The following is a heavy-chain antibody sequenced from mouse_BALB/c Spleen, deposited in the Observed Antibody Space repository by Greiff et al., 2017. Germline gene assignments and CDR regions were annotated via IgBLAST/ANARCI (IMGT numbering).Heavy chain of an antibody. J-gene: IGHJ1*01. V-gene: IGHV5-6-5*01. D-gene: IGHD2-12*01. Sequence: EVKLMESGGGLVKPGGSLKLSCAASGFTFSSYAMSWVRQTPEKRLEWVASISSGGSTYYPDSVKGRFTISRDNARNILYLQMSSLRSEDTAMYYCARGLRRWYFDVWGAGTTVTVSS. CDR3: ARGLRRWYFDV. CDR2: ISSGGST. CDR1: GFTFSSYA.